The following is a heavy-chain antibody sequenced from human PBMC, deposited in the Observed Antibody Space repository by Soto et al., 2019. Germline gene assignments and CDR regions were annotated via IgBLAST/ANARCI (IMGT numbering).Heavy chain of an antibody. CDR1: GYTFTIYD. D-gene: IGHD5-12*01. V-gene: IGHV1-8*01. Sequence: AAVKVSCKASGYTFTIYDINWGRQATGQGLEWMGWMNPNGGNTGYAQKFQGRFTMTRNTSISTAYMELSSLRSEDTPVYYCARGQPVWWLRSAYYYYGMDVWAQGTTLTAS. CDR2: MNPNGGNT. J-gene: IGHJ6*02. CDR3: ARGQPVWWLRSAYYYYGMDV.